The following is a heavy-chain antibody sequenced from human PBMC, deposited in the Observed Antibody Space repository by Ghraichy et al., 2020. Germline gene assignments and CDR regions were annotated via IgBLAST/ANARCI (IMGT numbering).Heavy chain of an antibody. Sequence: ETLSLTCTVSGGSISSSSYYWGWIRQPPGKELEWIGSIHYIGSTYYNPSLRSRVTISVDTSKNHFSLKLSSVTAAETAVYYCARHCGVGVVPALDYWGQGTLVTVSS. CDR3: ARHCGVGVVPALDY. J-gene: IGHJ4*02. CDR1: GGSISSSSYY. V-gene: IGHV4-39*01. CDR2: IHYIGST. D-gene: IGHD2-2*01.